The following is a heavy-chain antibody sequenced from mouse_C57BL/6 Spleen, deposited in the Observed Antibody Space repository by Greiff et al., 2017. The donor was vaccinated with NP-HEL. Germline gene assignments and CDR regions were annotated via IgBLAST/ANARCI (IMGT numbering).Heavy chain of an antibody. CDR2: IDPETGGT. J-gene: IGHJ4*01. CDR3: TRSSYDGYYHYYAMDY. Sequence: VQLQQSGAELVRPGASVTLSCKASGYTFTDYEMHWVKQTPVHGLEWIGAIDPETGGTAYNQKFKGKAILTADKSSSTAYMELRSLTSEDSAVYYCTRSSYDGYYHYYAMDYWGQGTSVTVSS. V-gene: IGHV1-15*01. D-gene: IGHD2-3*01. CDR1: GYTFTDYE.